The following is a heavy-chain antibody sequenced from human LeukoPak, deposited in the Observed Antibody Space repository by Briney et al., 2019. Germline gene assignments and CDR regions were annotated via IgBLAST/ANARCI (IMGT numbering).Heavy chain of an antibody. D-gene: IGHD1-14*01. J-gene: IGHJ6*02. V-gene: IGHV4-34*01. CDR3: VRRSNYYYCGMDV. CDR2: INHSGST. Sequence: PSETLSLTCAVYGGSFSGYYWSWIRQPPGKGLEWIGEINHSGSTNYNPSLKGRVTISVDTSKNQFSLKLSSVTAADTAVYYCVRRSNYYYCGMDVWGQGTTVTVSS. CDR1: GGSFSGYY.